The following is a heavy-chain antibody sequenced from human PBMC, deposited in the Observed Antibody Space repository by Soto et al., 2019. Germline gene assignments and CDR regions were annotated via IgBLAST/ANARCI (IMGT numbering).Heavy chain of an antibody. Sequence: SETLSLTCTVFGGSISSYYWSWIRQPPGKGLEWIGYVYYSGSTNYTPSLKSRVTISVDTSKDQFSLKVRSVTAADTAVYYCARRYGGNFDYWGQGTLVTVSS. D-gene: IGHD1-26*01. CDR2: VYYSGST. V-gene: IGHV4-59*01. J-gene: IGHJ4*02. CDR3: ARRYGGNFDY. CDR1: GGSISSYY.